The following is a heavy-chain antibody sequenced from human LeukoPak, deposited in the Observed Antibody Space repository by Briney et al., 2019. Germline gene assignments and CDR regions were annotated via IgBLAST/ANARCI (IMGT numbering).Heavy chain of an antibody. CDR2: LYHSGNT. Sequence: ASETLSLTCAVSGYSISSGYYWGWIRQPPGKGLEWIGSLYHSGNTYHNPSLKSRVTISEDSSKNQFSLKLRSVTAADTAVYYCARGYSSSSFHFDYWGQGTLVTVSS. V-gene: IGHV4-38-2*01. D-gene: IGHD6-6*01. CDR3: ARGYSSSSFHFDY. J-gene: IGHJ4*02. CDR1: GYSISSGYY.